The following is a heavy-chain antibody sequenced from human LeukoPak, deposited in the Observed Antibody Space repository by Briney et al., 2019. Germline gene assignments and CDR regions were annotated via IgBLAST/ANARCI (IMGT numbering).Heavy chain of an antibody. J-gene: IGHJ2*01. CDR1: GFTFSSNE. CDR3: AKTIPYWYFDL. D-gene: IGHD5-24*01. Sequence: PGGSLRLSCAASGFTFSSNEMSWVRQGPGKGLEWVSAISTGGGTTYADSVKGRFTISRDNSKNTLYLQMNSLRAEDTAIYYCAKTIPYWYFDLWGRGTLVTVSS. CDR2: ISTGGGTT. V-gene: IGHV3-23*01.